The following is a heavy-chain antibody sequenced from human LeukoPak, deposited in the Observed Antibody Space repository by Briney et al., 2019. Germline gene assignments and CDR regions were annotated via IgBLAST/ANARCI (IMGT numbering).Heavy chain of an antibody. CDR2: FDPEDGET. Sequence: ASVKVSCKVSGYTLTELSMHWVRQAPGKGLEWMGGFDPEDGETIYAQKFQGRVTMTEDTSTDTAYMELSSLRSEDTAVYYCATGLWFGEYSPYYYYYGMDVWGQGTTVTVSS. J-gene: IGHJ6*02. CDR3: ATGLWFGEYSPYYYYYGMDV. V-gene: IGHV1-24*01. D-gene: IGHD3-10*01. CDR1: GYTLTELS.